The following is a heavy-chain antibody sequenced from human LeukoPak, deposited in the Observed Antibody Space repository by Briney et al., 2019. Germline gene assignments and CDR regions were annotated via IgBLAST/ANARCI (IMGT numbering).Heavy chain of an antibody. Sequence: PSETLSLTCGVYGGSFSGYYWTWIRQPPGKGLEWIGEINHSGSTNYNPSLKSRVTISVDTSKNQFSLKLSSVTAADTAVYYCARTHSSSWYRWFDPWGQGTLVTVSS. V-gene: IGHV4-34*01. D-gene: IGHD6-13*01. CDR1: GGSFSGYY. CDR2: INHSGST. J-gene: IGHJ5*02. CDR3: ARTHSSSWYRWFDP.